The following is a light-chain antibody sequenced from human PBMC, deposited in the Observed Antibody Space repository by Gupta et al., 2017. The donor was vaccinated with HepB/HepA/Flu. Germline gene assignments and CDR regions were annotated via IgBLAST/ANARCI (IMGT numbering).Light chain of an antibody. CDR1: QSVSSSY. Sequence: DIVLTQSPGTLSLSQGERATLSCRASQSVSSSYLAWYQQKPGQAPRLLIYGASSRATGIPDRFSGSGSGTDFTLTISRLEPEDFAVYYCQQYGSTPGTFGQGTKVEIK. CDR3: QQYGSTPGT. V-gene: IGKV3-20*01. CDR2: GAS. J-gene: IGKJ1*01.